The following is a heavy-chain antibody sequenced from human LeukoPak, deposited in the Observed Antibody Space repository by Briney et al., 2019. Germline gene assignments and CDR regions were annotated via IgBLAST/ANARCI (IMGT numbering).Heavy chain of an antibody. Sequence: GGSLRLSCAASGFSIGDYYMSWVCQAPGKGLEWISYISSGAGGTMKYADSVKGRFTISRDNAQNSLFLQMNSLRAEDTAVYFCARARAAYFALFQHWGQGSLVIVSS. J-gene: IGHJ1*01. CDR3: ARARAAYFALFQH. D-gene: IGHD3-9*01. CDR1: GFSIGDYY. V-gene: IGHV3-11*01. CDR2: ISSGAGGTM.